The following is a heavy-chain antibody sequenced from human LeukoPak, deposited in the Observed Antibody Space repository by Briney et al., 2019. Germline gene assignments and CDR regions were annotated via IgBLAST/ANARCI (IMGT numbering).Heavy chain of an antibody. Sequence: ASVKVSCKASGYTFTGYYMHWVRQAPGQGLEWMGWINPNSGGTNYAQKFQGRVTMTRDTSISTAYMELSRLRSDDTAVYYCARGYRGYSNFLDFDYWGQGTLVTVSS. CDR1: GYTFTGYY. CDR2: INPNSGGT. J-gene: IGHJ4*02. CDR3: ARGYRGYSNFLDFDY. D-gene: IGHD4-11*01. V-gene: IGHV1-2*02.